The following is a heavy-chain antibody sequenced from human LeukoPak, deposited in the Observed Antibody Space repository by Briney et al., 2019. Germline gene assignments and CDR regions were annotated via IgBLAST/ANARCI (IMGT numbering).Heavy chain of an antibody. CDR3: ATYYYDSGGFHFHH. V-gene: IGHV3-64*01. D-gene: IGHD3-22*01. J-gene: IGHJ1*01. Sequence: GGSLRLSCAASGFTFSSYGMHWVRQAPGKGLEYVSAISSNGGRTYYANSVKGRFTISRDNSRNTLYLQMGSLRAEDMAVYYCATYYYDSGGFHFHHWGQGTLVTVSS. CDR2: ISSNGGRT. CDR1: GFTFSSYG.